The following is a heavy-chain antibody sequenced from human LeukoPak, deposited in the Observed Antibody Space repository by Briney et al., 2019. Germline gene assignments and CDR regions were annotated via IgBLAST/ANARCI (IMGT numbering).Heavy chain of an antibody. D-gene: IGHD3-9*01. Sequence: SSQTLSLTCTVSGGSISSGSYYWSWIRQPAGKGLEWIGRIYTSGSTYYNPSLKSRVTISVDTSKNQFSLKLSSVTAADTAVYYCARGGLRYFDWLLDYWGQGTLVTVSS. CDR1: GGSISSGSYY. CDR2: IYTSGST. CDR3: ARGGLRYFDWLLDY. V-gene: IGHV4-61*02. J-gene: IGHJ4*02.